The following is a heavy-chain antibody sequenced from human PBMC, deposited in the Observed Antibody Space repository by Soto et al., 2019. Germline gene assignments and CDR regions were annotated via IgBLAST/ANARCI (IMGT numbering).Heavy chain of an antibody. J-gene: IGHJ6*02. CDR1: GVSIGSHF. CDR2: IYHTVNT. Sequence: SETLSLTCSVSGVSIGSHFWSWIRQAPGKGPELVGYIYHTVNTNYNPALKSRVTISMDTSENQLSLQLASVTAADTAVYYCARALVTDYNSRDYHYYFAMDVWGQGTSVTVSS. CDR3: ARALVTDYNSRDYHYYFAMDV. D-gene: IGHD3-22*01. V-gene: IGHV4-59*08.